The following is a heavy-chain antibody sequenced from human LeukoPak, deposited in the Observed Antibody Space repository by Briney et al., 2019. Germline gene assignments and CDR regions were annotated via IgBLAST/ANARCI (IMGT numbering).Heavy chain of an antibody. J-gene: IGHJ4*02. D-gene: IGHD4-17*01. Sequence: SETLSLTCAVYGGSFSGYYWSWIRQPPGKGLEWIGEINHSGSTNYNPSLKSRVTISVDTSKNQFSLKLSSVTAADTAVYYCARRGATVTTCIDYWGQGTLVTVSS. CDR2: INHSGST. V-gene: IGHV4-34*01. CDR1: GGSFSGYY. CDR3: ARRGATVTTCIDY.